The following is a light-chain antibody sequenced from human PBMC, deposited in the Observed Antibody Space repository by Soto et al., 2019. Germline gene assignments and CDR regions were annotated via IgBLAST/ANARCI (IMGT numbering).Light chain of an antibody. CDR3: SSYTSSSVV. V-gene: IGLV2-14*01. CDR1: SSDVGGYNY. J-gene: IGLJ2*01. CDR2: DVS. Sequence: QSVLTQAASVSGSPGQSITISCTGTSSDVGGYNYVSWYQQHPGKAPKLMIYDVSNRPSGVSNRFSGSKSGNTASLTISGRQAEDEADYYCSSYTSSSVVFGGGTKVTVL.